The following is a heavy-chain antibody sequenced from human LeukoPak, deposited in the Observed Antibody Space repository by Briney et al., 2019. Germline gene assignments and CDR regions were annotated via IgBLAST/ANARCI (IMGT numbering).Heavy chain of an antibody. V-gene: IGHV1-8*02. CDR2: MNPNSGNT. CDR1: GYTFTGYY. D-gene: IGHD5-12*01. CDR3: ARGISGYDFQGNDAFDI. Sequence: ASVKVSCKASGYTFTGYYMHWVRQAPGQGLEWMGWMNPNSGNTGYAQKFQGRVTMTRNTSISTAYMELSSLRSEDTAVYYCARGISGYDFQGNDAFDIWGQGTMVTVSS. J-gene: IGHJ3*02.